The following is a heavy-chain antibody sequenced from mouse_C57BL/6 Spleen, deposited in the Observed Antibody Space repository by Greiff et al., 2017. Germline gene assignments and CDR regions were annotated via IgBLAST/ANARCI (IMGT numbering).Heavy chain of an antibody. CDR3: ARGTQGDY. V-gene: IGHV3-6*01. CDR2: ISYDGSN. Sequence: EVQLVESGPGLVKPSQSLSLTCSVTGYSITSGYYWNWIRQFPGNKLEWMGYISYDGSNNYNPSLKNRISITRDTSKNQFFLKLNSVTTEDTATYYCARGTQGDYWGQGTTLTVSS. J-gene: IGHJ2*01. CDR1: GYSITSGYY.